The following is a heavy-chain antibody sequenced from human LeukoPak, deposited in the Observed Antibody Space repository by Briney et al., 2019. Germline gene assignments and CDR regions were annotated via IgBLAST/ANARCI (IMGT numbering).Heavy chain of an antibody. V-gene: IGHV3-53*01. CDR3: ARDGCSTTSCYAD. CDR1: GVTVSSTD. CDR2: IFSGGGT. J-gene: IGHJ4*02. Sequence: PGGSLRLSCAVSGVTVSSTDMSWVRQAPGKGLEWVSVIFSGGGTYYTGSVKGRFTISRDNSKNTLYLQMNSLRAEDTAVYYCARDGCSTTSCYADWGQGTLVTVSS. D-gene: IGHD2-2*01.